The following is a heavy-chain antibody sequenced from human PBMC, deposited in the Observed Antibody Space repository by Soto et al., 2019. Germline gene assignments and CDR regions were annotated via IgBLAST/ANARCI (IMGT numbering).Heavy chain of an antibody. Sequence: DVQLLDSGGGLVQPGGSPTLSCAASRFTFSDFAMSWVRQAPGKGLEWVSSIGGGGTDTYYADSVKGRFTISRDNSKNTLYLQMDSLRDEDTAVYYCAKDAVPYNGKWDWFDSWGQGTLVTVSS. J-gene: IGHJ5*01. CDR3: AKDAVPYNGKWDWFDS. D-gene: IGHD1-26*01. CDR1: RFTFSDFA. V-gene: IGHV3-23*01. CDR2: IGGGGTDT.